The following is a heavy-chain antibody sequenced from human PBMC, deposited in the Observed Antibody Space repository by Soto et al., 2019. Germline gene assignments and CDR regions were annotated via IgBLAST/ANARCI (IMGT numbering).Heavy chain of an antibody. V-gene: IGHV1-46*01. CDR1: GYTFTSYY. Sequence: GASVKVSCKASGYTFTSYYMHWVRQAPGQGLEWMGIINPSGGSTSYAQKFQGRVTMTRDTSTSTVYMELSSLGSEDTAVYYCARDHYYDSSGHYGGYYYGMDVWGQGTTVTVSS. CDR2: INPSGGST. CDR3: ARDHYYDSSGHYGGYYYGMDV. D-gene: IGHD3-22*01. J-gene: IGHJ6*02.